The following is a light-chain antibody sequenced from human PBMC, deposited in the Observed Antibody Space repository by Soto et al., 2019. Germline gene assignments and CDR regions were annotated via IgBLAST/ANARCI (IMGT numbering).Light chain of an antibody. V-gene: IGLV2-14*01. CDR2: EVS. CDR1: SSDVGGYNY. CDR3: SSYTSSSTIV. J-gene: IGLJ1*01. Sequence: QSVLAQPASVSGSPGQSITISCTGISSDVGGYNYVSWYQQHPGKAPKLMISEVSNRPSGVSNRFSGSKSGNTASLTISGLQAEDEADYYCSSYTSSSTIVFGTGTKVTVL.